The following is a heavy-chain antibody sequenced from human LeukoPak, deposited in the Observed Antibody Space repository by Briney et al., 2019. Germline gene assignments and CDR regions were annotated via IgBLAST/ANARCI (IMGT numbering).Heavy chain of an antibody. Sequence: PGGSLRLSFASSGFTFSSYVIRWVRQAPGKGLEWVSDISSSGDSTHYAGSVKGRFTISRDNSKNTLFLQMNSLRAEDTAVYYCAKRAVGAAYYFDYWGQGTLVTVSS. D-gene: IGHD2-15*01. V-gene: IGHV3-23*01. J-gene: IGHJ4*02. CDR3: AKRAVGAAYYFDY. CDR2: ISSSGDST. CDR1: GFTFSSYV.